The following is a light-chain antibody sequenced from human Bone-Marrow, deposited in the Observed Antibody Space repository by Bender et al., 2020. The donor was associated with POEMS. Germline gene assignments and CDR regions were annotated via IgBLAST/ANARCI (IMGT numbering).Light chain of an antibody. CDR2: EVR. CDR3: SSYTSSGTWV. J-gene: IGLJ3*02. Sequence: QSALTQPASVSGSPGQSITISCTGASSDVGAYNLVSWYQQHPGKAPKLLIYEVRKRPSGVSNRFSGSKSGNTASLTISGLQAEDEADYFCSSYTSSGTWVFGGGTELTVL. V-gene: IGLV2-14*02. CDR1: SSDVGAYNL.